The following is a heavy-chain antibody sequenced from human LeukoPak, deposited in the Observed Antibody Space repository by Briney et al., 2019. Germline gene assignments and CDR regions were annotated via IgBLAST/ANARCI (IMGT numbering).Heavy chain of an antibody. D-gene: IGHD2-15*01. CDR3: ARSTPDYFDY. Sequence: PGGSLRLSCAASGFTVSSNYMSWVRQAPGKGLEWVSVIYSGGSTYYTDSVKGRFTISRDISKNTLYLQMNSLRAEDTAVYYCARSTPDYFDYWGQGTLVTVSS. J-gene: IGHJ4*02. V-gene: IGHV3-53*01. CDR2: IYSGGST. CDR1: GFTVSSNY.